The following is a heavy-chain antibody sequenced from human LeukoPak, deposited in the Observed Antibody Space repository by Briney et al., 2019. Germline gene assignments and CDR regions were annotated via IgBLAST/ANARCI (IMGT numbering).Heavy chain of an antibody. CDR3: ARGPSVSGWSD. Sequence: SETLSLTCAVYGGSFSGYYWSWIRQPPGKGLEWIGEINHSGSTNYNPSLKSRVTISVDTSKNQLSLKLSSVTAADTAVYYCARGPSVSGWSDWGQGTLVTVSS. D-gene: IGHD6-19*01. CDR2: INHSGST. J-gene: IGHJ4*02. CDR1: GGSFSGYY. V-gene: IGHV4-34*01.